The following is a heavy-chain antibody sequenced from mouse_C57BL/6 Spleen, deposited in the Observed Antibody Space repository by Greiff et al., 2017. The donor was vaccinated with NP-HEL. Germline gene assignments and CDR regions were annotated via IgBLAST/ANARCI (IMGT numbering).Heavy chain of an antibody. CDR1: GYAFSSYW. V-gene: IGHV1-80*01. J-gene: IGHJ2*01. D-gene: IGHD1-1*01. Sequence: SGAELVKPGASVKISCKASGYAFSSYWMNWVKQRPGKGLEWIGQIYPGDGDTNYNGKFKGKATLTADKSSSTAYMQLSSLTSEDSAVYFCARSGYYGSSYLFDYWGQGTTLTVSS. CDR3: ARSGYYGSSYLFDY. CDR2: IYPGDGDT.